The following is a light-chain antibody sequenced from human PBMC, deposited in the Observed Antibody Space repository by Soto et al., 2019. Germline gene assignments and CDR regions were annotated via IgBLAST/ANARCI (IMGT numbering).Light chain of an antibody. Sequence: QSALTQPASVSGSPGQSITISCTGTSSDIGGFNFVSWYQHHPDKAPKLMIYDVSNRPSGVSNRFSGSKSGNTASLTISGRQPEDEADYYCSSYTSSSTVVFGGGTKLTVL. CDR1: SSDIGGFNF. CDR3: SSYTSSSTVV. V-gene: IGLV2-14*03. CDR2: DVS. J-gene: IGLJ2*01.